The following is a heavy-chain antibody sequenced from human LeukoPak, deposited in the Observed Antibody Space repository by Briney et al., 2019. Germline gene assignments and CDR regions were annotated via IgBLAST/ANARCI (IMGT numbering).Heavy chain of an antibody. Sequence: GGSLRLSCAASGFTFSSHWMTWVRQAPGKGLEWVANIKQDAGQKYYVDFVKGRFTISRDNAKNSLYLQMNSLRADDTAVYYCVRGYGYKETDFDYWGQGTLVTVSS. D-gene: IGHD5-24*01. CDR2: IKQDAGQK. J-gene: IGHJ4*02. CDR3: VRGYGYKETDFDY. CDR1: GFTFSSHW. V-gene: IGHV3-7*01.